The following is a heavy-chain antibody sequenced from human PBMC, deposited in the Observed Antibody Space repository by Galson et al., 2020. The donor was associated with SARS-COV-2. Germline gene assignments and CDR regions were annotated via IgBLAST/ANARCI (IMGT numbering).Heavy chain of an antibody. V-gene: IGHV4-39*01. CDR1: GGSISSSSYY. Sequence: SETLSLTCTVSGGSISSSSYYWGWIRQPPGKGLEWIGSIYYSGSTYYNPSLKSRVTISVDTSKNQFSLKLSSVTAADTAVYYCARHLRLGVVVAAKGYFDYWGQVTLVTVSS. CDR3: ARHLRLGVVVAAKGYFDY. CDR2: IYYSGST. D-gene: IGHD2-15*01. J-gene: IGHJ4*02.